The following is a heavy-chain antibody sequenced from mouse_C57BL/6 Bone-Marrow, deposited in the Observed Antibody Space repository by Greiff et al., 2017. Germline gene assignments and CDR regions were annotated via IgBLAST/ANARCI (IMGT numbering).Heavy chain of an antibody. D-gene: IGHD3-3*01. CDR1: GYPFTSSW. CDR2: IHPNSGST. J-gene: IGHJ2*01. Sequence: VQLQQPGAELVKPGAPVKLSCKASGYPFTSSWMPWVKQRPGQGLEWIGMIHPNSGSTNYIEKFKSKAKLTVDKASSTAYMQRSSLTSEDSAVYYCARLARDYGGQGTTLTVSS. CDR3: ARLARDY. V-gene: IGHV1-64*01.